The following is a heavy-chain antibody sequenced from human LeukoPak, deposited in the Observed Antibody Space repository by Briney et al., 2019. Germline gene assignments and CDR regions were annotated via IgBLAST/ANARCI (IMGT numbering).Heavy chain of an antibody. CDR1: GFTFSSYE. D-gene: IGHD5-24*01. J-gene: IGHJ4*02. Sequence: PGGSLRLSCAASGFTFSSYEMNWVRQPPGKGLEWVSGISWNSGSIGYADSVKGRSTTSRATAKNSLYLQMTCLSAEDTALYFCAKGYRKGRSLPLDYWAKGTLVTVSS. CDR2: ISWNSGSI. V-gene: IGHV3-9*01. CDR3: AKGYRKGRSLPLDY.